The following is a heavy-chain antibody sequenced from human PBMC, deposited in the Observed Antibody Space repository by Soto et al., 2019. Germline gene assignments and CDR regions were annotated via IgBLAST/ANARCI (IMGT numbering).Heavy chain of an antibody. CDR3: ARRVVVFAIEGCWYFDL. D-gene: IGHD2-21*01. V-gene: IGHV4-39*01. CDR2: IYYSGST. Sequence: QLQLQESGPGLVKPSETLSLTCTVSGGSISSSSYYWGWIRQHPGKGLEWIGSIYYSGSTYYNPSIRVRVTISVDTSKYQFSLSLVSVAAADTAVYECARRVVVFAIEGCWYFDLWGRGTLVTVSS. CDR1: GGSISSSSYY. J-gene: IGHJ2*01.